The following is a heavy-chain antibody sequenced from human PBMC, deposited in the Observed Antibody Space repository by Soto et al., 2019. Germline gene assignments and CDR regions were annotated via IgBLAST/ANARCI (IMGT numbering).Heavy chain of an antibody. CDR3: ARDTISGSGSYYNQYGIDP. J-gene: IGHJ5*02. D-gene: IGHD3-10*01. V-gene: IGHV3-9*01. CDR1: GFIFDDYA. CDR2: ISWNSGSK. Sequence: EVQLVESGGGLVQPGRSLRLSCAGSGFIFDDYAMHWVRQAPGKGLEWVSSISWNSGSKGYADSVKGRFAISRDNAKNSLYLQMNSLRVEDTALYYCARDTISGSGSYYNQYGIDPWGQGTPVTVSS.